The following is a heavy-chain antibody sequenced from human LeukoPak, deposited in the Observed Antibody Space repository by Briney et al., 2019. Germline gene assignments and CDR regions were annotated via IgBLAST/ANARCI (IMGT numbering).Heavy chain of an antibody. J-gene: IGHJ4*02. CDR2: ISWVRGTT. Sequence: GGSLRLSCEASGFTFNNYAMHWVRHAPGKGLEWVSGISWVRGTTGYGNSVKGRFTISRDNAKNTLYLQMSSLRAEDTALYYCAKASNYDYLWGSQQIGYYFNHWGRGILVTVSS. CDR3: AKASNYDYLWGSQQIGYYFNH. CDR1: GFTFNNYA. D-gene: IGHD3-16*01. V-gene: IGHV3-9*01.